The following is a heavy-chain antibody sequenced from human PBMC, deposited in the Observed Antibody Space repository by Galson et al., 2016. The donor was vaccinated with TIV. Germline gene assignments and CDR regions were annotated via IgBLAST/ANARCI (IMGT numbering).Heavy chain of an antibody. J-gene: IGHJ4*02. V-gene: IGHV2-5*02. CDR2: IFWDDDR. Sequence: PALVKPTQTLTLTCTVSGFSVSSVEVGVGWFRQTPGKAPEWLALIFWDDDRRYSPSLKTRLTISKDTSKNQVVLIVTDMDPVDTATYFCAHKKYCGYSSCHFDFRGPGTLVTGSS. D-gene: IGHD5-12*01. CDR3: AHKKYCGYSSCHFDF. CDR1: GFSVSSVEVG.